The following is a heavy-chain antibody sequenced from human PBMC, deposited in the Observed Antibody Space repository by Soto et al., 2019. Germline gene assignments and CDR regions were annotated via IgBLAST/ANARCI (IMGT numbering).Heavy chain of an antibody. CDR1: GFTFSDYY. CDR2: ISSSSSYT. D-gene: IGHD5-12*01. V-gene: IGHV3-11*05. J-gene: IGHJ4*02. CDR3: ARDHHRYSGYDYVDY. Sequence: QVQLVESGGGLVKPGGSLRLSCAASGFTFSDYYKSWIHQAPGKGLEWVSYISSSSSYTNYADSVKGRFTISRDNAKNSLYLQMNSLRAEDTAVYYCARDHHRYSGYDYVDYWGQGTLVTVSS.